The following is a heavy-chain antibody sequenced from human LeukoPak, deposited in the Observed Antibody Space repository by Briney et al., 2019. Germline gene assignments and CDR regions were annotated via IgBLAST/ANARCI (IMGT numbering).Heavy chain of an antibody. V-gene: IGHV3-48*03. CDR1: GFTFSSYE. J-gene: IGHJ4*02. Sequence: PGGSLRLSCAASGFTFSSYEMNWVRQAPGKGLEWVSYISSSGSTFYYAYSMKGRFTISRDNAKNSLYLKMNSLRAEDTAVYYCARNIVGATDYWGQGTLVTVSS. CDR3: ARNIVGATDY. CDR2: ISSSGSTF. D-gene: IGHD1-26*01.